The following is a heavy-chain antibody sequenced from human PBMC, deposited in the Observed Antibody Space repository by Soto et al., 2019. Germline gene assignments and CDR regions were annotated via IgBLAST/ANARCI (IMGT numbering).Heavy chain of an antibody. CDR1: GGTFSSYA. Sequence: QVQLVQSGAEVKKPGSSVKVSCKSSGGTFSSYAISWVRQAPGQGLEWMGGIIPIFGTANYAQKLQGRVTITADESTSTAYMALSSLRSEDTAVYYCARHRNEYSSAQPYDYWGQGTLVTVSS. CDR3: ARHRNEYSSAQPYDY. CDR2: IIPIFGTA. J-gene: IGHJ4*02. V-gene: IGHV1-69*01. D-gene: IGHD6-6*01.